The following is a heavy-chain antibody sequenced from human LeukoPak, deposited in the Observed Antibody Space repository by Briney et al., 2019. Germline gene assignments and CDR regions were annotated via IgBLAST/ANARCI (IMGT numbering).Heavy chain of an antibody. V-gene: IGHV3-23*01. CDR2: ISGSGGST. D-gene: IGHD2-15*01. CDR3: AKDRVGGYLFDY. Sequence: PGGSLRLSCAASGFTFNSYAMSWVRQAPGKGLDWVSAISGSGGSTYYADSVKGRFTISRDNSKNTLYLQMNSLRAEDTAVYYCAKDRVGGYLFDYWGQGTLVTVSS. J-gene: IGHJ4*02. CDR1: GFTFNSYA.